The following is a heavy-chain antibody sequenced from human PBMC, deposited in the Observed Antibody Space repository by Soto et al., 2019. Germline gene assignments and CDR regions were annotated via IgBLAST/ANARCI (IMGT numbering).Heavy chain of an antibody. V-gene: IGHV1-8*01. Sequence: ASVKVSCKASGYTFTSYDINWVRQATGQGLEWMGWMNPNSGNTGYAQKFQGRVTMTRNTSISTAYMELSSLRSEDTAVYYCARGRRTYYMIWFDPWGQGTLVTVSS. CDR3: ARGRRTYYMIWFDP. CDR2: MNPNSGNT. J-gene: IGHJ5*02. D-gene: IGHD3-10*01. CDR1: GYTFTSYD.